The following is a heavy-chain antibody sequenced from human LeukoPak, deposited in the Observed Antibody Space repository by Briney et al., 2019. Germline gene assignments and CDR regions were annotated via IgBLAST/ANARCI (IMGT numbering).Heavy chain of an antibody. CDR3: ARGRSSGWRYYYYYMDV. CDR2: IYYSGST. D-gene: IGHD6-19*01. Sequence: SETLSLTCAVYGGSFSGYYWSWIRQPPGKGLEWIGYIYYSGSTNYNPSLKSRVTISVDTSKNQFSLKLSSVTAADTAVYYCARGRSSGWRYYYYYMDVWGKGTTVTVSS. CDR1: GGSFSGYY. V-gene: IGHV4-59*12. J-gene: IGHJ6*03.